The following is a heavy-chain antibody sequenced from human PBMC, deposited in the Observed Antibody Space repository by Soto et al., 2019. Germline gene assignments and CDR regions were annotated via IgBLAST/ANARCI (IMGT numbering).Heavy chain of an antibody. J-gene: IGHJ4*02. CDR1: GYAFTWFH. Sequence: QVQLVQSGAEVKKPGASVKVSCKASGYAFTWFHIHWVRQARGQRLEWMGWINAGNGNTKYSQKFQGRVTFTRDTSANTAYMELSSLISEDTAVYYCARPKDYDDCLDLWGQGTLVTVSS. V-gene: IGHV1-3*01. D-gene: IGHD3-22*01. CDR2: INAGNGNT. CDR3: ARPKDYDDCLDL.